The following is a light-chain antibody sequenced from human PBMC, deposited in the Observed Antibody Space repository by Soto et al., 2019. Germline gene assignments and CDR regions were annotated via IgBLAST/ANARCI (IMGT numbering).Light chain of an antibody. V-gene: IGKV3-11*01. Sequence: EIVLTQSPATLSLSPGERATLSCRASQSVGTYLAWYQQKPGQPPRLLIYDASSRATGIPARFSGSGSGTDFTLPISSLEPEDFAVYYCQQRSDWPPITFGQGTRLEIK. CDR1: QSVGTY. CDR3: QQRSDWPPIT. J-gene: IGKJ5*01. CDR2: DAS.